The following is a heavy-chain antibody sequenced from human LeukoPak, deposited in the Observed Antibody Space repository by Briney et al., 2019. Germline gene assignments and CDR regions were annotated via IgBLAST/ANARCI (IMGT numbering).Heavy chain of an antibody. CDR1: GYTFTSYG. CDR2: ISAYNGNT. CDR3: ARVGSSGWYAAFGFDI. Sequence: ASVKVSCKVSGYTFTSYGISWVRQAPGQGLEWMGWISAYNGNTNYAQKLQGRVTMTTDTSTSTAYMELRSLRSDDTAVYYCARVGSSGWYAAFGFDIWGQGTMVTVSS. V-gene: IGHV1-18*01. D-gene: IGHD6-19*01. J-gene: IGHJ3*02.